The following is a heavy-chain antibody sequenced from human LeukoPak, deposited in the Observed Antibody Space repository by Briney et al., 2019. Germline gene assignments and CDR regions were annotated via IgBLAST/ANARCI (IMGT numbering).Heavy chain of an antibody. D-gene: IGHD5-12*01. J-gene: IGHJ6*03. CDR1: GYTFTGYY. V-gene: IGHV1-2*02. CDR2: INPNSGGT. CDR3: ARLYSGYGNNYYYMDV. Sequence: ASVKVSCNASGYTFTGYYMHWVRRAPGQGLEWMGWINPNSGGTNYAQKFQGRVTMTRDTSISTAYMELSRLRSDDTAVYYCARLYSGYGNNYYYMDVWGKGTTVTVSS.